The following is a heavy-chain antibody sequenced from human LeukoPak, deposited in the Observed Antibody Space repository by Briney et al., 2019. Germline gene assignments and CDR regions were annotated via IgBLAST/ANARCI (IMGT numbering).Heavy chain of an antibody. J-gene: IGHJ4*02. Sequence: GASVKVSCKASGGTFSSYAISWVRQAPGQGLEWMGRIIPIFGIANYAQKFQGRVTITADKSTSTAYMELSSLRSEDTAVYYCARDGYSGSYRALFDYWGQGTLVTVSS. CDR1: GGTFSSYA. V-gene: IGHV1-69*04. CDR3: ARDGYSGSYRALFDY. CDR2: IIPIFGIA. D-gene: IGHD1-26*01.